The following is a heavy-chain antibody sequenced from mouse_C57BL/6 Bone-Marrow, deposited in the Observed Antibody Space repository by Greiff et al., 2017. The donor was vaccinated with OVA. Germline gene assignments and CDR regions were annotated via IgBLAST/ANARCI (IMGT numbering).Heavy chain of an antibody. J-gene: IGHJ4*01. D-gene: IGHD1-1*01. CDR2: IWSGGST. Sequence: VQLQESGPGLVQPSQSLSITCTVSGFSLTSYGVHWVRQSPGKGLEWLGVIWSGGSTDYNAAFISRLSISKDNSKSQVFFKMNSLQADDTAIYYCARTATTVYYYAMDYWGQGTSVTVSS. CDR3: ARTATTVYYYAMDY. CDR1: GFSLTSYG. V-gene: IGHV2-2*01.